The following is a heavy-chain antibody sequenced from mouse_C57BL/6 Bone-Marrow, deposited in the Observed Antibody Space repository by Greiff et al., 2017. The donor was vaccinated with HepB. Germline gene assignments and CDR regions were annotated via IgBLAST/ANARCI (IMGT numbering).Heavy chain of an antibody. D-gene: IGHD1-1*01. CDR3: ASHSYGSTWFAY. Sequence: DVQLVESGGGLVQPGGSLSLSCAASGFTFTDYYMSWVRQPPGQALEWLGFIRNKANGYTTEYSAPVKGRFTISRDNSQSILYLQMNALRAEDSATYYGASHSYGSTWFAYWGQGTLVTVSA. J-gene: IGHJ3*01. V-gene: IGHV7-3*01. CDR2: IRNKANGYTT. CDR1: GFTFTDYY.